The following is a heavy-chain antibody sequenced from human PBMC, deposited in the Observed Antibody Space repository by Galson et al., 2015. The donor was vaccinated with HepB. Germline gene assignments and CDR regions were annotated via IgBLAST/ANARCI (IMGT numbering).Heavy chain of an antibody. J-gene: IGHJ4*02. V-gene: IGHV3-30-3*01. D-gene: IGHD3-3*01. CDR3: ARDAITIFGVVITYFDY. CDR1: GFTFSSYA. CDR2: ISYDGSNK. Sequence: SLRLSCAASGFTFSSYAMHWVRQAPGKGLEWVAVISYDGSNKYYADSVKGRFTISRDNSKNTLYLQMNSLRAEDTAVYYCARDAITIFGVVITYFDYWGQGTLVTVSS.